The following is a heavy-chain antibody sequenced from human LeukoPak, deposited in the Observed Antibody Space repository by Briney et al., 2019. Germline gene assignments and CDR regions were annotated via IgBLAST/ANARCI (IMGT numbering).Heavy chain of an antibody. D-gene: IGHD5-24*01. CDR1: GYTFTGYY. CDR2: IYPGDSDT. J-gene: IGHJ6*02. V-gene: IGHV5-51*01. CDR3: ARHKRDGYNSDYYYGMDV. Sequence: ASVKVSCKASGYTFTGYYMHWVRQAPGQGLEWMGIIYPGDSDTRYSPSFQGQVTISADKSISTAYLQWSSLKASDTAMYYCARHKRDGYNSDYYYGMDVWGQGTTVTVSS.